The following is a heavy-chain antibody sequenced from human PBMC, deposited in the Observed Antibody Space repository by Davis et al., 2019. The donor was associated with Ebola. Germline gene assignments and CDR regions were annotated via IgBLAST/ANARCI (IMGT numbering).Heavy chain of an antibody. J-gene: IGHJ4*02. Sequence: PGGSLRLSCAASGFTFDDYVIHWVRQAPGKGLEWVSVVSWDGGSTHYADSVKGRFTISRDSRKNSLYLQMNSLRLEDTALYYCAKSLEVRFVRQPFDFWGQGTLVTISS. D-gene: IGHD3-3*01. V-gene: IGHV3-43D*03. CDR3: AKSLEVRFVRQPFDF. CDR1: GFTFDDYV. CDR2: VSWDGGST.